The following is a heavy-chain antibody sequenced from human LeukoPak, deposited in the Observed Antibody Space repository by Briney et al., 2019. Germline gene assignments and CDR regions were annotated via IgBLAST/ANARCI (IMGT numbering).Heavy chain of an antibody. V-gene: IGHV3-21*04. J-gene: IGHJ3*02. Sequence: GGSLRLSCAASGFTFSSYSMNWVRQAPGKGLEWVSSISSSSSYIYYADSVKGRFTISRDNAKNSLYLQMNSLTSEDTAVYYCARSSEGGNRGAMWAVDIWGQGTMVTVSS. D-gene: IGHD4-23*01. CDR1: GFTFSSYS. CDR2: ISSSSSYI. CDR3: ARSSEGGNRGAMWAVDI.